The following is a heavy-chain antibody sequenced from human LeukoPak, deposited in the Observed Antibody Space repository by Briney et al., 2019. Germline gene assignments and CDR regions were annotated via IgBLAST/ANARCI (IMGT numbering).Heavy chain of an antibody. V-gene: IGHV4-31*03. CDR2: IYYSGST. CDR3: ARETYYYYYMDG. J-gene: IGHJ6*03. CDR1: GVSISSGGYY. Sequence: SQTLSLTCTVSGVSISSGGYYWSWIRQHPGKGLEWIGYIYYSGSTYYNPSLKSRVTISIDTSKNQYSLKLSSVTAADTAVYYCARETYYYYYMDGWGKGTTVTDSS.